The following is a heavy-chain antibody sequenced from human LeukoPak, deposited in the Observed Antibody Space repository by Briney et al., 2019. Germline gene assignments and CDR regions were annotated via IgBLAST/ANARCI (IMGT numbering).Heavy chain of an antibody. CDR2: ISGSGGST. CDR3: AKKKGYYDFWSGYNDY. Sequence: GGSLRLSCAASGFTFSSYAMSWVRQAPGKGLEWVSAISGSGGSTYYADSVKGRFTISRDNSKNTLYLQMNSLRAEDTAVYYCAKKKGYYDFWSGYNDYWGQGTLVTVSS. D-gene: IGHD3-3*01. CDR1: GFTFSSYA. J-gene: IGHJ4*02. V-gene: IGHV3-23*01.